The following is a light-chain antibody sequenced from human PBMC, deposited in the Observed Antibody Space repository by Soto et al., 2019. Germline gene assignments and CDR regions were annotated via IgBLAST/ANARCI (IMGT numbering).Light chain of an antibody. V-gene: IGKV1-9*01. J-gene: IGKJ4*01. CDR1: QGISSY. CDR2: AAS. Sequence: DIQLTQSPSFLSASLGDRVTITCRASQGISSYLAWYQQKPGKAPKLLIYAASTLQSGVPSRFSGSGSGTEFTLTISSLQPEDFATYYCQQLNSYPLFGGGTKVDIK. CDR3: QQLNSYPL.